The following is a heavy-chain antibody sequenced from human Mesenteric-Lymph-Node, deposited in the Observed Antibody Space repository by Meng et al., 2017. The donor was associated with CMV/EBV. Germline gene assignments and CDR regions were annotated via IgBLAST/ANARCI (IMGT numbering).Heavy chain of an antibody. D-gene: IGHD3-9*01. J-gene: IGHJ4*02. Sequence: QVQLVHSGAEVKKPGASVRFSCKASGYTFIDYYINWVRQAPGQGLEWMGRINPKTGGRSYAQNFQGRVTMTRDTSINTAYMEVNRLNSDDTAMYYCARDRDTDWYSPFDYWGPGTLVTVSS. CDR3: ARDRDTDWYSPFDY. CDR2: INPKTGGR. CDR1: GYTFIDYY. V-gene: IGHV1-2*06.